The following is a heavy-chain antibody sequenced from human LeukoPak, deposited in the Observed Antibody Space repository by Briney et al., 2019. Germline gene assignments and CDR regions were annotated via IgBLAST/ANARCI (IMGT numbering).Heavy chain of an antibody. V-gene: IGHV4-59*02. CDR2: IYCGGNT. CDR3: ARDPRPNSNNWFDT. D-gene: IGHD5-18*01. CDR1: GGSVNNYY. Sequence: SETLSLTCTVSGGSVNNYYWDWIRQAPGKGPEWLGHIYCGGNTMDNPSLKDRLMFSIDTSKNQFSLKLTSVSAADTAVYYCARDPRPNSNNWFDTWGPGILVTVSS. J-gene: IGHJ5*02.